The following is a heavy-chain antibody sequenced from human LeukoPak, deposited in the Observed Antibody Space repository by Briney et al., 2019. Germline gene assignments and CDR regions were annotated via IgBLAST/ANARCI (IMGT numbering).Heavy chain of an antibody. J-gene: IGHJ5*02. D-gene: IGHD1-14*01. Sequence: ASVKVSCKASGYTFTGYYMHWVRQAPGQGLEWMGWINPNSGGTNYAQKFQGRVTMTRDTSISTAYMELSRLRSDDTAVYYCARDRRGESTTAVNPPTWFDPWGQGTLVTVSS. CDR1: GYTFTGYY. CDR2: INPNSGGT. CDR3: ARDRRGESTTAVNPPTWFDP. V-gene: IGHV1-2*02.